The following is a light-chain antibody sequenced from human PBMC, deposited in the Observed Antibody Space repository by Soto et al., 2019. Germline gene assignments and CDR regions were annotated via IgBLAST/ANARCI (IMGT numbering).Light chain of an antibody. CDR1: SGQSSYA. J-gene: IGLJ2*01. Sequence: QPVLTQSPSASASLGASVKLTCTLSSGQSSYAIAWHQQQPEKGPRYLMKLNSDGSHSKGDGIPDRFSGSSSGAERYLTISSLQSEDEADYYCQTWGTGIQGVFGGGTQLTVL. CDR3: QTWGTGIQGV. V-gene: IGLV4-69*01. CDR2: LNSDGSH.